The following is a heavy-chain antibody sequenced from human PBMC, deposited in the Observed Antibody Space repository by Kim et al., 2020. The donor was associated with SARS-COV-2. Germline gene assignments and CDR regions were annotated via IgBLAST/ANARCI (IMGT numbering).Heavy chain of an antibody. J-gene: IGHJ4*02. CDR1: GGSISSYY. CDR2: IYYSGST. CDR3: ARSLYGDYVMGIDY. V-gene: IGHV4-59*01. D-gene: IGHD4-17*01. Sequence: SETLSLICTVSGGSISSYYWSWIRQPPGKGLEWIGYIYYSGSTNYNPSLKSRVTISVDTSKNQFSLKLSSVTAADTAVYYCARSLYGDYVMGIDYWGQGTLVTVSS.